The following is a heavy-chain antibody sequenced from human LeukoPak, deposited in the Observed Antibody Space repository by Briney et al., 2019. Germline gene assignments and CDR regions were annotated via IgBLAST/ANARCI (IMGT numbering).Heavy chain of an antibody. D-gene: IGHD4-17*01. J-gene: IGHJ4*02. CDR2: TNSDGIST. CDR1: GFTFSSYW. CDR3: AKGGATVIDY. Sequence: PGGSLRLSCAASGFTFSSYWMHWVRQAPGKGLVWVSRTNSDGISTSYADSVKGRFTISRDNAKNTLYLQMNSLRADDTAVYYCAKGGATVIDYWGQGTLVTVSS. V-gene: IGHV3-74*01.